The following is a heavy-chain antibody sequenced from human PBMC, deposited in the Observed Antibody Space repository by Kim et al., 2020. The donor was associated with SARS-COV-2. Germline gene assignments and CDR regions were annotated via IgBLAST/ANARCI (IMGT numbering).Heavy chain of an antibody. D-gene: IGHD3-10*01. CDR3: VKQRGNPIDSYYMDV. CDR2: ISGGGTI. J-gene: IGHJ6*03. Sequence: GGSLRLSCAASGFTFNNYAMTWVRQVPGKGLEWVSFISGGGTIYYANSVKGRFTTSRDNSKYTLYLQLSSLRAEDTAVYYCVKQRGNPIDSYYMDVWGNGTTVTVSS. V-gene: IGHV3-23*01. CDR1: GFTFNNYA.